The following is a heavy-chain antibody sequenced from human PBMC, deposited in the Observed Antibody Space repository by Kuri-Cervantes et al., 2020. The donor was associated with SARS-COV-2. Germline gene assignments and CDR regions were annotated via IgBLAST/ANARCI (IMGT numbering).Heavy chain of an antibody. D-gene: IGHD3-22*01. Sequence: GGSLRLSCAASGFTFSSYSMNWVRQAPGKGLEWVSSISSSSSYIYYADSVKGRFTISRDNAKNSLYLQMNSLRAEDTAVYYCASLPFNYYDSSGYYGVDYWGQGTLVTVSS. CDR1: GFTFSSYS. CDR3: ASLPFNYYDSSGYYGVDY. J-gene: IGHJ4*02. V-gene: IGHV3-21*01. CDR2: ISSSSSYI.